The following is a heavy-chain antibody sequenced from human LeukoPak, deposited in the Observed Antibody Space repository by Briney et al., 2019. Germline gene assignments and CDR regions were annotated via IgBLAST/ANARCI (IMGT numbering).Heavy chain of an antibody. CDR2: ISAYNGNR. J-gene: IGHJ4*02. D-gene: IGHD3/OR15-3a*01. Sequence: ASVKVSCKASGYSFTNFGISWVRQAPGQGLEWMGWISAYNGNRRSAQKFQGRVTMTTDTSTSTAYMELRSLRFDDTAVFYCVKDLGVDTSLIFFDFWGQGTLVTVSS. V-gene: IGHV1-18*01. CDR3: VKDLGVDTSLIFFDF. CDR1: GYSFTNFG.